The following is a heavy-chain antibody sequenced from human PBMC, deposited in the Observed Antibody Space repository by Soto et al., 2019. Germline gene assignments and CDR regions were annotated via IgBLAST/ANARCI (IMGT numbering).Heavy chain of an antibody. Sequence: PGESLKISCKGSGYSFSSYWIGWVRQMPGKGLEWMGIIYPGDSDTRYSPSFQGQVTISADKSISTAYLQWSSLKASDTAMYYCARGRYCSGGSCYFDYWGQGTLVTVSS. V-gene: IGHV5-51*01. D-gene: IGHD2-15*01. J-gene: IGHJ4*02. CDR1: GYSFSSYW. CDR3: ARGRYCSGGSCYFDY. CDR2: IYPGDSDT.